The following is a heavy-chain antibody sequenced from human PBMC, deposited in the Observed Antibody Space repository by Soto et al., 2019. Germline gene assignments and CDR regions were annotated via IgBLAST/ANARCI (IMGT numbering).Heavy chain of an antibody. D-gene: IGHD3-9*01. Sequence: NPSETLSLTCTVSGGSISSGDYYWSWIRQPPGKGLEWIGYIYYSGSTYYNPSLKSRVTISVDTSKNQFSLKLSSVTAADTAVYYCARDYRSGYDILTGYPGFDPWGQGTLVTVSS. CDR2: IYYSGST. CDR1: GGSISSGDYY. V-gene: IGHV4-30-4*01. J-gene: IGHJ5*02. CDR3: ARDYRSGYDILTGYPGFDP.